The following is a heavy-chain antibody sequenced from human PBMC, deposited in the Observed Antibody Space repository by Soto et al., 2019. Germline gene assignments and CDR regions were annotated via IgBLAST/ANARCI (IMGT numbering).Heavy chain of an antibody. CDR2: IWYDGSNK. D-gene: IGHD6-13*01. Sequence: GGSLRLSCAASGFTFSSYGMHWVRQAPGKGLEWVAVIWYDGSNKYYADSVKGRFTISRDNSKNTLYLQMNSLRAEDTAVYYCARDHYTGIAAAGTFDYWGQGTLVTVSS. V-gene: IGHV3-33*01. CDR3: ARDHYTGIAAAGTFDY. J-gene: IGHJ4*02. CDR1: GFTFSSYG.